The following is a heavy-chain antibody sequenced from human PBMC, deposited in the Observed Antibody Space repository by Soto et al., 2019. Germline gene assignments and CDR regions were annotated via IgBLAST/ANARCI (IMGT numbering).Heavy chain of an antibody. D-gene: IGHD4-17*01. CDR2: IYHSGST. CDR3: VRDRSGDLISFDAFDM. CDR1: GGSVSVGSHC. J-gene: IGHJ3*02. Sequence: SETLSLTCTVSGGSVSVGSHCWICIRQTPGKGLELIAYIYHSGSTDYNPALKSRVTISVDLSENEFSLRLDCVTAAGTAVYYCVRDRSGDLISFDAFDMWGQGTMVTVSS. V-gene: IGHV4-61*01.